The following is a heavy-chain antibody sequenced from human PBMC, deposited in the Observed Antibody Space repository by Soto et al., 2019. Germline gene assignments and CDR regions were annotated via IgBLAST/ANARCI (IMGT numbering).Heavy chain of an antibody. J-gene: IGHJ5*02. V-gene: IGHV3-48*03. Sequence: EVQLVESGGGLVQPGVSLRLSCADSGFTFSSFEMNWVRQAPGKRPAWVSYISSSCSTIYYADSVKGRFTISRDNAKNPLYLQMNSLRVEDTSVYYCASQPAVWPYNWFDPWGQGTRVTVSS. CDR2: ISSSCSTI. CDR3: ASQPAVWPYNWFDP. D-gene: IGHD2-2*01. CDR1: GFTFSSFE.